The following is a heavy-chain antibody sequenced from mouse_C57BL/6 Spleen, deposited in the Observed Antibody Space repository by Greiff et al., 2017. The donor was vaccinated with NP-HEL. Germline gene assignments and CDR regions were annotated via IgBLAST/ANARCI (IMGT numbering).Heavy chain of an antibody. Sequence: QVQLKQSGAELVRPGSSVKLSCKASGYTFTSYWMHWVKQRPIQGLEWIGNIDPSDSETHYNQKFKDKATLTVDKSSSTAYMQLSSLTSEDSAVYYCASYYGSSYDWYFDVWGTGTTVTVSS. J-gene: IGHJ1*03. CDR2: IDPSDSET. CDR3: ASYYGSSYDWYFDV. D-gene: IGHD1-1*01. V-gene: IGHV1-52*01. CDR1: GYTFTSYW.